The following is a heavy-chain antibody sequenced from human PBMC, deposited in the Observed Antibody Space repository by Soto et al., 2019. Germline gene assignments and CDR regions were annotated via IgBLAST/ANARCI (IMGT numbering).Heavy chain of an antibody. CDR1: GGSLSSYY. CDR3: ARLWFGGGNYYSDNGMDG. D-gene: IGHD3-10*01. V-gene: IGHV4-59*01. CDR2: IYSSAST. J-gene: IGHJ6*02. Sequence: SETLSLTCSVAGGSLSSYYCSWIRQPTGKGLEWIGYIYSSASTNYNPSLKSRVTISVDTSKNQFSLKLSSVTAADTAVYYCARLWFGGGNYYSDNGMDGWDQGTTV.